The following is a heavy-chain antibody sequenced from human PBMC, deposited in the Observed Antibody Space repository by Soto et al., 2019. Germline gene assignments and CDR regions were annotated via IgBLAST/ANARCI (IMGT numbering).Heavy chain of an antibody. Sequence: SVKVSCKASGFTFTSSAVQWVRQARGQRLEWIGWIVVGSGNTNYAQKFQERVTITRDMSTSTAYMELSSLRSEDTAVYYCAASFRGSYSSRPLAFDIWGQGTMVTVSS. CDR3: AASFRGSYSSRPLAFDI. CDR2: IVVGSGNT. D-gene: IGHD1-26*01. J-gene: IGHJ3*02. V-gene: IGHV1-58*01. CDR1: GFTFTSSA.